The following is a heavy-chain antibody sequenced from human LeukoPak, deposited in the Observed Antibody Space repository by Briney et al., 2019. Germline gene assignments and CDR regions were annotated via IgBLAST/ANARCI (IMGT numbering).Heavy chain of an antibody. CDR1: GGSINSGDYY. CDR3: ARDRYYYYYGMDV. Sequence: SETLSLTCTVSGGSINSGDYYWSWIRQPPGKGLEWIGYIYYSGSTNYKSSLKSRVTISVDTSRNQFSLKLSSVTAADTAVYYCARDRYYYYYGMDVWGQGTTVTVSS. J-gene: IGHJ6*02. CDR2: IYYSGST. V-gene: IGHV4-30-4*01.